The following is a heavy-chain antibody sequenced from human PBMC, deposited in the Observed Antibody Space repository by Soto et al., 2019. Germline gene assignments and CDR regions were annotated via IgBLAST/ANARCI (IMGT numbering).Heavy chain of an antibody. CDR3: ATASRYYDSSGYYSYFDL. CDR2: FDPEDGET. V-gene: IGHV1-24*01. Sequence: ASVKVSCKVSGYTLTELSMHWVRQAPGKGLEWMGGFDPEDGETIYAQKFQGRVTMTRDTSTSTVYMELSSLRSEDTAVYYCATASRYYDSSGYYSYFDLWGRGTLVTVSS. CDR1: GYTLTELS. J-gene: IGHJ2*01. D-gene: IGHD3-22*01.